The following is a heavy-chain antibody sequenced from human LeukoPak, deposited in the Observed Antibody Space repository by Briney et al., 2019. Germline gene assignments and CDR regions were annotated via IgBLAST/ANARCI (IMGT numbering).Heavy chain of an antibody. D-gene: IGHD6-19*01. J-gene: IGHJ4*02. CDR1: GGSISSSSYY. Sequence: TSETLSLTCTVSGGSISSSSYYWGWIRQPPGKGLEWIGSIYYSGSTYYNPSLKSRVTISVDTSKNQFSLKLSSVTAADTAVYYCVRHHSSGWVGYFDYWGQGTLVTVSS. CDR3: VRHHSSGWVGYFDY. V-gene: IGHV4-39*01. CDR2: IYYSGST.